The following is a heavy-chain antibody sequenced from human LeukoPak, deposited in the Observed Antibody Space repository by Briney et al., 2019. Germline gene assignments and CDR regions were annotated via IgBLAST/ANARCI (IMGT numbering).Heavy chain of an antibody. Sequence: GGSLRLSCAVSGFTFSSYWMHWVRQAPGKGLVWLSRISTDGSSTSYADSVKGRITISRDNAKNTVYLQMGSLRAEDTALYYCAKGGRWIQLWRLFDYWGQGTLVTVSS. CDR2: ISTDGSST. CDR1: GFTFSSYW. V-gene: IGHV3-74*01. CDR3: AKGGRWIQLWRLFDY. J-gene: IGHJ4*02. D-gene: IGHD5-18*01.